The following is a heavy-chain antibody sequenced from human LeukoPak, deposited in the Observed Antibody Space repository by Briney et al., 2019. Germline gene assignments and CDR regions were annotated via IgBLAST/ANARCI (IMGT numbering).Heavy chain of an antibody. D-gene: IGHD4-11*01. Sequence: GGSLRLSCAASGFTLSSYAMSWVRQAPGKGLEWVSGISASGGSTYYADSVKGRFTISRDISKNTLYLQMNSLRAEDTAVYYCAKDVSNYWFDPWGQGTLVTVSS. CDR1: GFTLSSYA. V-gene: IGHV3-23*01. CDR3: AKDVSNYWFDP. CDR2: ISASGGST. J-gene: IGHJ5*02.